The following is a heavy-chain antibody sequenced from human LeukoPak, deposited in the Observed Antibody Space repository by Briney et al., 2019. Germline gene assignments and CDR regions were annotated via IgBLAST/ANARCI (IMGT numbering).Heavy chain of an antibody. V-gene: IGHV1-46*01. D-gene: IGHD3-22*01. CDR3: ARANYYDSSDPIHYFDY. Sequence: ASVKVSCKASGYTFTTYHMHWVRQAPGQGLEWMGIINPSGGITSYAQKFQSRVTMTRDTSTSTVNMELSSLRSEDTAVYYCARANYYDSSDPIHYFDYWGQGTLVTVSS. J-gene: IGHJ4*02. CDR1: GYTFTTYH. CDR2: INPSGGIT.